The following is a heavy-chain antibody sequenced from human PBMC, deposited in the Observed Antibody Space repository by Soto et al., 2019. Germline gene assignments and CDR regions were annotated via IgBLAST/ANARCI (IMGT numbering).Heavy chain of an antibody. CDR2: ISSSSSYI. J-gene: IGHJ6*02. Sequence: GGSLRLSCAASGFTFSSYSMNWVRQAPEKGLEWVSSISSSSSYIYYADSVKGRFTISRDNAKNSLYLQMNSMRAEDTAVYYCERQYSGSYYEGMDVWGQGTTVTVSS. V-gene: IGHV3-21*01. D-gene: IGHD1-26*01. CDR3: ERQYSGSYYEGMDV. CDR1: GFTFSSYS.